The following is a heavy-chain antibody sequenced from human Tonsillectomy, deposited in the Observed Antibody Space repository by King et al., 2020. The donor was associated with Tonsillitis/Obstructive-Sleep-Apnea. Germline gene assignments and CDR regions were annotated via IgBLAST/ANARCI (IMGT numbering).Heavy chain of an antibody. D-gene: IGHD3-3*01. V-gene: IGHV3-9*01. J-gene: IGHJ3*02. CDR1: GFTFDDYA. CDR3: ARTELYDFWSGYYLGAFDI. CDR2: ISWNSGTI. Sequence: VQLVESGGGLVQPGRSLRLSCAASGFTFDDYAMHWVRQAPGKGLEWVSGISWNSGTIGYADSVKGRFTISRDNAKISLYLQMNSLRAEDTALYYCARTELYDFWSGYYLGAFDIWGQGTMVTVSS.